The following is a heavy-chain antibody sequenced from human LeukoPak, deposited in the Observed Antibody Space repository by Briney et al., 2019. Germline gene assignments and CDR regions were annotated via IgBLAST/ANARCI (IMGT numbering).Heavy chain of an antibody. J-gene: IGHJ5*02. V-gene: IGHV3-23*01. CDR2: ISGSGDST. D-gene: IGHD2-2*01. CDR3: AKRAYCSGTTCYGNYFDP. Sequence: GGSLRLSCAASGFTFSSYAMSWVRQAPGKGLEWVSDISGSGDSTDYAESVRGRLTISRDNAKNTVYLQMSSLRAEDTAVYYCAKRAYCSGTTCYGNYFDPWGQGTLVTVSS. CDR1: GFTFSSYA.